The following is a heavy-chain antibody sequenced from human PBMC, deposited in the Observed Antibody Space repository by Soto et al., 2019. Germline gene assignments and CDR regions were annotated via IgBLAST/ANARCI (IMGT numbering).Heavy chain of an antibody. J-gene: IGHJ6*02. CDR1: GYTFTSYA. CDR2: INAGNGNT. V-gene: IGHV1-3*01. CDR3: AREGTRITIFGVVRPSYYGMDV. D-gene: IGHD3-3*01. Sequence: ASVKVSCKASGYTFTSYAMHWVRQAPGQRLEWMGWINAGNGNTKYSQKFQGRVTITRDTSASTAYMELSSLRSEDAAVYYCAREGTRITIFGVVRPSYYGMDVWGQGTTVTVSS.